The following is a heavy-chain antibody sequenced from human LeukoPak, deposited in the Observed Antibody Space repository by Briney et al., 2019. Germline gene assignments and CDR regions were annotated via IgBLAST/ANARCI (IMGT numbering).Heavy chain of an antibody. CDR3: ARSSGYSGYGAYYYYYYYMDV. D-gene: IGHD5-12*01. V-gene: IGHV4-4*07. CDR2: IYTSGST. CDR1: GGSISSYY. Sequence: KPSETLSLTCTVPGGSISSYYWSWIRQPAGKGLEWIGRIYTSGSTNYNPSLKSRVTMSVDTSKNQFSLKLSSVTAADTAVYYCARSSGYSGYGAYYYYYYYMDVWGKGTTVTVSS. J-gene: IGHJ6*03.